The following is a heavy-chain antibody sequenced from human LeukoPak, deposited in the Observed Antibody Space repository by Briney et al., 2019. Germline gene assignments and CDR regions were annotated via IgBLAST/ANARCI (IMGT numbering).Heavy chain of an antibody. D-gene: IGHD5-18*01. V-gene: IGHV3-21*01. Sequence: GVTLTLSCAASRFTFNSYSLNWQPQAPGQGLEWVTSISSSSSYIYYAHPVKGRFTIYRDNAKNSLYLQMHSLRAEDTAVYYCARDGWIPLWAYEKDAFDIWGQGTMVTVSS. CDR2: ISSSSSYI. J-gene: IGHJ3*02. CDR3: ARDGWIPLWAYEKDAFDI. CDR1: RFTFNSYS.